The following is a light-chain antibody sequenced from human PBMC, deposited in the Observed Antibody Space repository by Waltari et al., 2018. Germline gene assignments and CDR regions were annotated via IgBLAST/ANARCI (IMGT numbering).Light chain of an antibody. CDR3: QQYYDTPWT. CDR2: WAS. Sequence: EIVMAQSPDSLAVSLGERATINCGSSQSVLSTSTGKSYLAWYQQKPGQTPKLLIYWASTRESGVPDRFSGSGSGTDFTLTISSLQAEDVAVYYCQQYYDTPWTFGQGTKVEIK. J-gene: IGKJ1*01. V-gene: IGKV4-1*01. CDR1: QSVLSTSTGKSY.